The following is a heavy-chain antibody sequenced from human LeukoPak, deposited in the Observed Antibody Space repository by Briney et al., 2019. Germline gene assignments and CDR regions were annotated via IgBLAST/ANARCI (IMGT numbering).Heavy chain of an antibody. D-gene: IGHD3-9*01. CDR3: ARILRYFDWYYYYYYMDV. J-gene: IGHJ6*03. Sequence: PSETLSLTCADYGGSFSGYYWSWIRQPPGKGLEWIGEINHSGSTNYNPSLKSRVTISVDTSKNQFSLKLSSVTAADTAVYYCARILRYFDWYYYYYYMDVWGKGTTVTVSS. V-gene: IGHV4-34*01. CDR1: GGSFSGYY. CDR2: INHSGST.